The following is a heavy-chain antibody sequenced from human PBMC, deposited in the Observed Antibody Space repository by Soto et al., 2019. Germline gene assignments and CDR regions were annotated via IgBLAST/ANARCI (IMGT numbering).Heavy chain of an antibody. Sequence: SVNVSCKASGGTFSSYAITWVRQAPGQGLEWMGGIIPIFGTANYAQKFQGRVTITADESTSTAYMELSSLRSEDTAVYYCARFGSSGWYHASDIWGHGTMVPASS. D-gene: IGHD6-19*01. V-gene: IGHV1-69*13. J-gene: IGHJ3*02. CDR3: ARFGSSGWYHASDI. CDR1: GGTFSSYA. CDR2: IIPIFGTA.